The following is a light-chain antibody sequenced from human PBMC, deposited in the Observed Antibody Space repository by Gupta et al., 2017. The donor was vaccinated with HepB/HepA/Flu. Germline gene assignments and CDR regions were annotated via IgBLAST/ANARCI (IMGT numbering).Light chain of an antibody. CDR3: GTWDTSLNGFYV. Sequence: QAVLMQPPPGSGAPRQKVTISCSGSSSNIGSNSVSWYQHLPGTAPKIIMFDNNKRPSGIPDRFSGSKSGTSATLGITGLQTGDEADYYCGTWDTSLNGFYVFGPGTKVTVL. J-gene: IGLJ1*01. CDR1: SSNIGSNS. CDR2: DNN. V-gene: IGLV1-51*01.